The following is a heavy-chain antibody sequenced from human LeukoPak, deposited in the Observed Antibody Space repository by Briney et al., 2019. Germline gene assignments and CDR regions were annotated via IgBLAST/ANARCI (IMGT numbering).Heavy chain of an antibody. V-gene: IGHV1-2*02. J-gene: IGHJ4*02. CDR1: GYTFTGYY. D-gene: IGHD6-13*01. CDR2: INANSGDT. CDR3: ARDTAAAGIDY. Sequence: ASVKVSCKASGYTFTGYYMHWVRQAPGQGLEWMGWINANSGDTNYAQNFQVRVTMTRDTSISTAYMELSRLRSGDTAVYYCARDTAAAGIDYWGQGTLVTVSS.